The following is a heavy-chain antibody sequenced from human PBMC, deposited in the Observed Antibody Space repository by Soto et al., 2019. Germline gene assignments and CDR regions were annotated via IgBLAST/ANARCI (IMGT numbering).Heavy chain of an antibody. CDR2: ISANNGNT. CDR3: ARDRLYYDSSGYSPRGGDAFDI. D-gene: IGHD3-22*01. J-gene: IGHJ3*02. CDR1: GYTFTSYG. Sequence: QVQLVQSGAEVKKPGASVKVSCKASGYTFTSYGFSWVRQAPGQGLEWMGWISANNGNTNYAQKLQGRVTLTTDTYTRTAYMELRSLRSDDTAVYYWARDRLYYDSSGYSPRGGDAFDIWGQGTMVTVSS. V-gene: IGHV1-18*01.